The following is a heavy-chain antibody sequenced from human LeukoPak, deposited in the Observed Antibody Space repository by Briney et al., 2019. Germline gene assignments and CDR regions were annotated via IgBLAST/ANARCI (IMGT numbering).Heavy chain of an antibody. Sequence: PGGSLRLSCVASGFTFSSYGMNWVRQAPGKGLEWVSYVGSGSSTIFYADSVKGRFTISRDDAKSSFYLQMNSLRVEDTTLYYCARMSTGYYDDYWGQGTRVTVSS. CDR3: ARMSTGYYDDY. V-gene: IGHV3-48*01. CDR2: VGSGSSTI. D-gene: IGHD3-9*01. J-gene: IGHJ4*02. CDR1: GFTFSSYG.